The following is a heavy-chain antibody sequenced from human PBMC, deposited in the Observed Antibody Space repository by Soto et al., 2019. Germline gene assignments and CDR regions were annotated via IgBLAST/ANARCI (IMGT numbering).Heavy chain of an antibody. V-gene: IGHV1-69*02. J-gene: IGHJ4*02. CDR3: ARVTNGVCSH. Sequence: QVQLVQSGAEVKKPGSSVKVSCKASGGTFSSYTISWVRQAPGQGLEWMGRIIPILGIANYAQKFQGRVTITADKSTITAYMELSSLRFEDTAVYYCARVTNGVCSHWGQGTLVTVSA. CDR2: IIPILGIA. CDR1: GGTFSSYT. D-gene: IGHD2-8*01.